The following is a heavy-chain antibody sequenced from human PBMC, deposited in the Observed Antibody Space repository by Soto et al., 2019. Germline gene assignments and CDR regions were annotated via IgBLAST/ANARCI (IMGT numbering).Heavy chain of an antibody. D-gene: IGHD1-7*01. J-gene: IGHJ3*02. CDR1: GFTFDDYA. V-gene: IGHV3-9*01. CDR3: AKDRGWNYLHGAFDI. Sequence: GGSLRLSCAASGFTFDDYAMHWVRQAPGKGLEWVSGISWNSGSIGYADSVKGRFTISRDNAKNSLYLQMNSLRAEDTALYYCAKDRGWNYLHGAFDIWGQGTMVTGSS. CDR2: ISWNSGSI.